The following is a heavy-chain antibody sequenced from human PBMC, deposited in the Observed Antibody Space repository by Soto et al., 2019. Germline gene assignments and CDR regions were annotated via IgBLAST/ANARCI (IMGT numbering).Heavy chain of an antibody. CDR2: ISGSGGST. D-gene: IGHD6-19*01. V-gene: IGHV3-23*01. CDR1: GFTFSSYA. CDR3: AKDRIAVASTPYYGMDV. J-gene: IGHJ6*02. Sequence: EVQLLESGGGLVQPGGSLRLSCAASGFTFSSYAMSWVRQAPGKGLEWVSAISGSGGSTYYADSVKGRFTISRDNSKNTLHLQMHSLRAEDTAVYYCAKDRIAVASTPYYGMDVWGQGTTVTVSS.